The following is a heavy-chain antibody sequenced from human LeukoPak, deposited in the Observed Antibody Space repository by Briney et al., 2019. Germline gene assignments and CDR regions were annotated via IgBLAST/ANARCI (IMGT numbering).Heavy chain of an antibody. V-gene: IGHV3-48*03. Sequence: GGSLRLSCAASGFTFSSYETNWVRQAPGKGLEWVSYISSSGSTIYYADSVKGRFTISRDNAKNSLYLQMNSLRAEDTAVYYCAREYGDYVGWFDPWGQGTLVTVSS. CDR3: AREYGDYVGWFDP. CDR1: GFTFSSYE. D-gene: IGHD4-17*01. CDR2: ISSSGSTI. J-gene: IGHJ5*02.